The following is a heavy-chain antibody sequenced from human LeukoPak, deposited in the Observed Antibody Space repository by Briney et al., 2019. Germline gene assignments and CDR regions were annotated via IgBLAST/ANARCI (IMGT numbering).Heavy chain of an antibody. CDR1: GFTFTSHG. D-gene: IGHD6-13*01. V-gene: IGHV3-21*01. Sequence: TGGTLRLSCAASGFTFTSHGMNWVRQAPGKVLEWVSSISSSSSYIYYADSVKGRFTISRDNAKNSLYLQMNSLRAEDTAVYYCARSGRAAALRWGFQHWGQGTLVTVSS. CDR2: ISSSSSYI. CDR3: ARSGRAAALRWGFQH. J-gene: IGHJ1*01.